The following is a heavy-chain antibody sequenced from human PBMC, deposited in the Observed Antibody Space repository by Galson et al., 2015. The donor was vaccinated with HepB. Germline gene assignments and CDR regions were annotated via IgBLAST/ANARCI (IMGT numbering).Heavy chain of an antibody. CDR1: GFTLSRYA. CDR2: ISSSSSYI. Sequence: SLRLSCAASGFTLSRYAIDWVRQAPGKGLEWVACISSSSSYIYYADSVKGRFTISRDNAKNSLYLQMNSLRAEDTAVYYCARDPGGEYFDYWGQGTLVTVSS. V-gene: IGHV3-21*04. J-gene: IGHJ4*02. CDR3: ARDPGGEYFDY. D-gene: IGHD6-25*01.